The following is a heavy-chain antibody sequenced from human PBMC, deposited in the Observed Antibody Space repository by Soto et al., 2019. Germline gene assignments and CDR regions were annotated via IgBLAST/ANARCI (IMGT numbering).Heavy chain of an antibody. CDR3: ASTLGPYYYYGMDV. V-gene: IGHV3-33*01. CDR1: GFTFSSYG. J-gene: IGHJ6*02. CDR2: IWYDGSNK. Sequence: GGSLRLSCAASGFTFSSYGMHWVRQAPGKGLEWVAVIWYDGSNKYYADSVKGRFTISRDNSKNTLYLQMNSLRAEDTAVYYCASTLGPYYYYGMDVWGQGTTVTVSS. D-gene: IGHD3-16*01.